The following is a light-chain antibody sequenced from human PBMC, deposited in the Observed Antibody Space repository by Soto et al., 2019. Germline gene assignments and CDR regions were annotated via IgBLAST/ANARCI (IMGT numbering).Light chain of an antibody. Sequence: QSLLTHPGSVSGSPGQSNTISCTGTSSDVGGNKYVSWYQQYPGKVPKLLINKVSNRPSGVSNRFSGSKSGNTASLTISGLLAEDEADYFCTSSTSDSLYVFGTGTKVTVL. CDR3: TSSTSDSLYV. V-gene: IGLV2-14*01. CDR1: SSDVGGNKY. J-gene: IGLJ1*01. CDR2: KVS.